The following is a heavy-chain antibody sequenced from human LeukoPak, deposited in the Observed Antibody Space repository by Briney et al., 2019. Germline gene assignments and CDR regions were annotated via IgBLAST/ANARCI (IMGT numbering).Heavy chain of an antibody. CDR3: AKEGGSGLGATTPYYYYYYMDV. D-gene: IGHD5-12*01. V-gene: IGHV3-43*01. CDR1: GFTFDDYT. CDR2: ISWDGGST. Sequence: GGSLRLSCAASGFTFDDYTMHWVHQAPGKGLEWVSLISWDGGSTYYADSVKGRFTISRDNSKNSLYLQMNSLRTEDTALYYCAKEGGSGLGATTPYYYYYYMDVWGKGTTVTVSS. J-gene: IGHJ6*03.